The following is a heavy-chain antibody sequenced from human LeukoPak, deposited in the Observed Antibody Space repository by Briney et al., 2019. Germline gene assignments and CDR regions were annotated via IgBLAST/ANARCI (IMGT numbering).Heavy chain of an antibody. V-gene: IGHV4-38-2*02. D-gene: IGHD3-22*01. CDR1: GYSISSGYY. J-gene: IGHJ4*02. Sequence: PSETLSLTCAVSGYSISSGYYWGWIRQPPGKGLEWIGSIYHSGSTYYNPSLKSRVTISVDTSKNQFSLKLSSVTAADTAVYYCAREVLNYYDSSGTIDYWGQGTLVTVSS. CDR2: IYHSGST. CDR3: AREVLNYYDSSGTIDY.